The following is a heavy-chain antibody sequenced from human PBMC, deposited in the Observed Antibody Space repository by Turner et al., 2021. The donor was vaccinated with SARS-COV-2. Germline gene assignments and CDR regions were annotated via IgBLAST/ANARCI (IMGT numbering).Heavy chain of an antibody. CDR3: ARVSSLSYYFDY. D-gene: IGHD6-6*01. J-gene: IGHJ4*02. V-gene: IGHV1-2*02. Sequence: QVQLVQSGAAVKKPGASVKVSCKASGYTFTGYYMHWVRQAPGQGREWMGRISPNSGGTNYAQKFQGRVTMTRDTSISTAYMDLSRLRSDDTAVYYCARVSSLSYYFDYWGQGTLVTVSS. CDR2: ISPNSGGT. CDR1: GYTFTGYY.